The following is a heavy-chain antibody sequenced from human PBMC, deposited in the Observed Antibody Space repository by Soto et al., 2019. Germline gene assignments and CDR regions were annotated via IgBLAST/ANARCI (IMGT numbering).Heavy chain of an antibody. Sequence: PGGSLRLSCAASGFTFSSYGMHWVRQAPGKGLEWVAVISYDGSNKYYADSVKGRFTISRDNSKNTLYLQMNSLRAEDTAVYYCAKDKDSGYDYGMDVWGQGTTVTVSS. CDR2: ISYDGSNK. V-gene: IGHV3-30*18. CDR3: AKDKDSGYDYGMDV. CDR1: GFTFSSYG. J-gene: IGHJ6*02. D-gene: IGHD1-26*01.